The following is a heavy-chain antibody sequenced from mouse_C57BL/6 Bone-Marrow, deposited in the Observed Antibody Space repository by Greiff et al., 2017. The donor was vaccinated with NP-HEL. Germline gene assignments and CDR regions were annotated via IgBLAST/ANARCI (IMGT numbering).Heavy chain of an antibody. CDR3: ARDHYYGSWYFDV. D-gene: IGHD1-1*01. Sequence: DVQLVESEGGLVQPGRSMKLSCTASGFTFSDYYMAWVRQVPEKGLEWVATINYDGSSTYYLDSLKSRFIISRDNAKNILYLQMSSLKSEDTATYYCARDHYYGSWYFDVWGTGTTVTVSS. V-gene: IGHV5-16*01. J-gene: IGHJ1*03. CDR1: GFTFSDYY. CDR2: INYDGSST.